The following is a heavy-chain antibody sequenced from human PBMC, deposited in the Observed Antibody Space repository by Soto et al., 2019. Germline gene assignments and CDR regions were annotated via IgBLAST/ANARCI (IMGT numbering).Heavy chain of an antibody. D-gene: IGHD3-10*01. Sequence: GWSLRLACVASGLNFRCRAMTWVHQAPGEGLQWVSTITDTGGDAKYADSVRGRFVISRDNSKKTLYLQMTSLTAEDSAMYYCARGSTDSYPGSRIFDFWGRGTLVTVSS. J-gene: IGHJ4*02. CDR1: GLNFRCRA. V-gene: IGHV3-23*01. CDR3: ARGSTDSYPGSRIFDF. CDR2: ITDTGGDA.